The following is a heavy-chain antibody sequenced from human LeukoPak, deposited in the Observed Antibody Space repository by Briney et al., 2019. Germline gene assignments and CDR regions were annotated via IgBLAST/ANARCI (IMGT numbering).Heavy chain of an antibody. CDR2: IKIDGSGT. V-gene: IGHV3-74*01. CDR1: GFTFSSYW. Sequence: GGSLRLSCVASGFTFSSYWMHWVRHAPGKGLVWVSRIKIDGSGTGYADSVKGRFTISRDNAKNTLYLQMNSLRADDTAVYYCARDSTVSDFDYWGQGTLVTVSS. CDR3: ARDSTVSDFDY. J-gene: IGHJ4*02. D-gene: IGHD4-17*01.